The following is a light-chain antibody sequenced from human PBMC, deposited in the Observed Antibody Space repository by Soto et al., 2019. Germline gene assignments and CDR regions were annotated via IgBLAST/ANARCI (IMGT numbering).Light chain of an antibody. CDR3: QQSYSTPPT. V-gene: IGKV1-39*01. J-gene: IGKJ1*01. Sequence: IHMTQSPSSLSASVGNSVTITCRASQSISSYLNWYQQKLGKAPKVLIYAASSLQSGVPSRFSGSGYGTDFNLTISSLQTEDFATYYCQQSYSTPPTFGQGTKVDIK. CDR2: AAS. CDR1: QSISSY.